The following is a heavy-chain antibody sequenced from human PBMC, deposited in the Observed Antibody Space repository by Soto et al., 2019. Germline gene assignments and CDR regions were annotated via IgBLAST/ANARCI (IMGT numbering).Heavy chain of an antibody. J-gene: IGHJ4*02. Sequence: QVQLVQSGAEVKKPGASVKVSCKASGYTFTNFGISWVRQAPGQGLEWMGWISAYNGNTNYAQNFQGRVTMTTDTSTSAASMVLRSLRTDDTAVYYGARGGTPIDYGAQGPLATVSS. V-gene: IGHV1-18*01. CDR1: GYTFTNFG. CDR2: ISAYNGNT. CDR3: ARGGTPIDY. D-gene: IGHD3-16*01.